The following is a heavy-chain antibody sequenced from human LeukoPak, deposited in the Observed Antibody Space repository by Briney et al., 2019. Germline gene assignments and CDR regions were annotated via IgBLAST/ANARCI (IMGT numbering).Heavy chain of an antibody. CDR3: ARQTAQGYYFDY. CDR2: ISCDGSNK. J-gene: IGHJ4*02. D-gene: IGHD2-21*02. CDR1: GFTFSSYA. Sequence: PGGSLRLSCAASGFTFSSYAMHWVRQAPGKGLEWVAVISCDGSNKYYADSVKGRFTISRDNSKNTLYLQMNSLRAEDTAVYYCARQTAQGYYFDYWGQGTLVTVSS. V-gene: IGHV3-30*04.